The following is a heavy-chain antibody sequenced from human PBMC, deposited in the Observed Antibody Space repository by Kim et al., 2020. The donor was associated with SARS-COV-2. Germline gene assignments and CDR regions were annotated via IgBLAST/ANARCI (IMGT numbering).Heavy chain of an antibody. D-gene: IGHD4-17*01. CDR3: ASAPDDGDSIAIGYFDL. Sequence: GGSLRLSCAASGFTFSSYAMHWVRQAPGKGLEWVAVISYDGSNKYYADSVKGRFTISRDNSKNTLYLQMNSLRAEDTAVYYCASAPDDGDSIAIGYFDLWGRGTLVTVSS. J-gene: IGHJ2*01. CDR1: GFTFSSYA. V-gene: IGHV3-30*04. CDR2: ISYDGSNK.